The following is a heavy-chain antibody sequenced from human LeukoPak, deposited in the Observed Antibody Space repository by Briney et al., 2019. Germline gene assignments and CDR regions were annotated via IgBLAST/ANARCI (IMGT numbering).Heavy chain of an antibody. V-gene: IGHV3-11*06. J-gene: IGHJ4*02. D-gene: IGHD2-15*01. CDR1: GFTFSDYY. CDR3: ARNFRPYCSGGSCPPGY. Sequence: PGGSLRLSCAASGFTFSDYYMSWIREAPGKGLEWVSYISSSSSYTNYADSVKGRFTISRDNAKNSLYLQMNSLRAEDTAVYYCARNFRPYCSGGSCPPGYWGQGTLVTVSS. CDR2: ISSSSSYT.